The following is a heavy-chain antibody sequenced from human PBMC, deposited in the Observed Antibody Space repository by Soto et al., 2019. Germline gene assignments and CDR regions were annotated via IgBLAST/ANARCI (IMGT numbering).Heavy chain of an antibody. CDR3: AGGVWRGYSEYYYGMDV. CDR1: GGTFISYS. CDR2: IIPIFGTP. D-gene: IGHD3-3*01. Sequence: QVQLVQSGAEMKKPGSSVTVSCKVFGGTFISYSISWVRQAPGQGLEWMGGIIPIFGTPNYAQNFQGRVTSSADGSTNTAYMELSSLRSEDTAVYYCAGGVWRGYSEYYYGMDVWGQGTTVTVSS. J-gene: IGHJ6*02. V-gene: IGHV1-69*01.